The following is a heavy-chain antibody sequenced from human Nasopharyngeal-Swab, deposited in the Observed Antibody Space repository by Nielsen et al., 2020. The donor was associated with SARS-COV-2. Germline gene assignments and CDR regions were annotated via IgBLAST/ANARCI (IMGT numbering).Heavy chain of an antibody. CDR2: IVRSGKTI. D-gene: IGHD6-13*01. CDR1: GFTFTSYD. J-gene: IGHJ4*02. CDR3: ARDKGSIRRLDS. Sequence: GGSLRLSCAASGFTFTSYDMNWIRQAPNKGLAWLSYIVRSGKTIYYAASVKGRFTISRDTANHSLYLQMNNLRGDDTGVYYCARDKGSIRRLDSWSQGTLVTVSS. V-gene: IGHV3-48*03.